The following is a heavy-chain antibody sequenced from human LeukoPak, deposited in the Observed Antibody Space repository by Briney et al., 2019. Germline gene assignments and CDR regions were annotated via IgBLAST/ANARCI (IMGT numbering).Heavy chain of an antibody. CDR3: ARMITVTTEDFDY. Sequence: ASVKVSCKASGFTFTGYYMHWVRQAPGQGLEWMGWINTNTGDPTYAQGFTGRFVFSLDTSVSTAYLQISSLKAEDTAVYYCARMITVTTEDFDYWGQGTLVTVSS. CDR2: INTNTGDP. D-gene: IGHD4-17*01. V-gene: IGHV7-4-1*02. CDR1: GFTFTGYY. J-gene: IGHJ4*02.